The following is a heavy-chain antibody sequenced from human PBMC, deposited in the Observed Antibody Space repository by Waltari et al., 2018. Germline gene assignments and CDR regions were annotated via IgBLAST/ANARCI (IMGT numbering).Heavy chain of an antibody. V-gene: IGHV4-61*09. CDR3: AREEDDHDISAYHF. D-gene: IGHD3-22*01. CDR2: IYTSGST. Sequence: QVQLQESGPGLVKPSQTLSPTCSVSGGSISSGSYYWSWIRQPAGKGLEWIGHIYTSGSTNYNPSLESRVTISVDTSKNQFSLKLSSVTAADTAVYYCAREEDDHDISAYHFWGQGTLITVSS. CDR1: GGSISSGSYY. J-gene: IGHJ4*02.